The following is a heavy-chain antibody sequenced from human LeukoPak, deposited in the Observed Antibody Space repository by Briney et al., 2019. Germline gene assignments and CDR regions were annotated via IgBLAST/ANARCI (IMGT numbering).Heavy chain of an antibody. Sequence: GGSLRLSCSASGFTFSDCAMHWVRQAPGKGLEHVSAISSNGITTYYADSVKGRFTISRDISKNTLYLQMNSLRAEDTAVYYCARGDRAASGYDYWGQGTLVTVSS. CDR1: GFTFSDCA. D-gene: IGHD3-22*01. CDR2: ISSNGITT. J-gene: IGHJ4*02. V-gene: IGHV3-64*04. CDR3: ARGDRAASGYDY.